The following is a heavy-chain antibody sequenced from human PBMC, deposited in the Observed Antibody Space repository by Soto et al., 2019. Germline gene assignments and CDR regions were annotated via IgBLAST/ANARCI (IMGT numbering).Heavy chain of an antibody. CDR3: ARDPGYSYGYN. CDR1: GYTFTSYA. D-gene: IGHD5-18*01. Sequence: QVQLVQSGGEVKKPGASVKGSCKASGYTFTSYAMHWMRQAPGQGLEWMGWINAGNGNTKYSQKFQGRVTITRDTSASTAYMELSSLRSEDTAVYYCARDPGYSYGYNWGQGTLVTVSS. J-gene: IGHJ4*02. CDR2: INAGNGNT. V-gene: IGHV1-3*01.